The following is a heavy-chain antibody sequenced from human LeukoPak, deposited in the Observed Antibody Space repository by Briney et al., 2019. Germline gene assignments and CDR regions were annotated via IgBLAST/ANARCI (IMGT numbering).Heavy chain of an antibody. V-gene: IGHV3-23*01. CDR3: ARGSSGYSFGY. CDR2: ISGGAGIT. J-gene: IGHJ4*02. CDR1: GFTFSNYA. Sequence: GGSLRLSCAASGFTFSNYAMSWIRQAPGKGLEWVSVISGGAGITYYANSVKGRFTISRDNAKNSLYLQMNSLRAEDTAVYYCARGSSGYSFGYWGQGTLVTVSS. D-gene: IGHD3-22*01.